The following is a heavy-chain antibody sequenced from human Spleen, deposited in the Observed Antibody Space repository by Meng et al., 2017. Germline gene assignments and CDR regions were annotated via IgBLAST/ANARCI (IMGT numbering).Heavy chain of an antibody. Sequence: LQLREWGPGLVKPSEPLSLTCTVSGGPISRTGTCGGWIRAPPGKGLEWIGSQCHADDTYYNPSLMGRVTISVDTSKNQVSLKLTSVTAADTSIYYCARHTFSGNPGGIDSWGQGILVTVSS. CDR3: ARHTFSGNPGGIDS. CDR1: GGPISRTGTC. D-gene: IGHD4-23*01. V-gene: IGHV4-39*01. CDR2: QCHADDT. J-gene: IGHJ4*02.